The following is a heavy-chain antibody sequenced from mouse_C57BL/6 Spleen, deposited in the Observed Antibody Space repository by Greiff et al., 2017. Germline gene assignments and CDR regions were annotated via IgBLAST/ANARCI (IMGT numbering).Heavy chain of an antibody. D-gene: IGHD2-4*01. CDR3: TFYYDYDGDYYAMDC. J-gene: IGHJ4*01. V-gene: IGHV14-4*01. CDR2: IDPENGDT. CDR1: GFNIKDDY. Sequence: EVQLQQSGAELVRPGASVTLSCTASGFNIKDDYMHWVKQRPEQGLEWIGWIDPENGDTEYASKFQGKATITADTSSNTAYLQLISLTSEDTAVYYCTFYYDYDGDYYAMDCWGQGTSVTVSS.